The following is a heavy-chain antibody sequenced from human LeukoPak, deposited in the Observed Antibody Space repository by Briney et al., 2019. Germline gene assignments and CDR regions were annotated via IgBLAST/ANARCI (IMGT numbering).Heavy chain of an antibody. Sequence: GGSLRLSCAASGFTFSSYWMHWVRQAPGKGLVWVSRINSDGSSTSYADSVKGRFTISRDNAKNTLYLQMNSLRAEDTAVYYCARVGTLGMPGYWGQGTLVTVSS. CDR2: INSDGSST. D-gene: IGHD7-27*01. CDR1: GFTFSSYW. CDR3: ARVGTLGMPGY. V-gene: IGHV3-74*01. J-gene: IGHJ4*02.